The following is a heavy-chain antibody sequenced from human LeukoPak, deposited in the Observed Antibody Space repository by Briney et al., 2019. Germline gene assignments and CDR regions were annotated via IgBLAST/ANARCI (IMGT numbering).Heavy chain of an antibody. V-gene: IGHV1-69*13. CDR1: GGTFSSYA. CDR3: AWQDYYDSSGYYCAFYY. J-gene: IGHJ4*02. Sequence: GASVKVSCKASGGTFSSYAISWVRQAPGQGLEWMGGIIPIFGTANYAQKFQGRVTITADESTSTAYMELSSLRSEDTAVYYCAWQDYYDSSGYYCAFYYWGQGILVTVSS. D-gene: IGHD3-22*01. CDR2: IIPIFGTA.